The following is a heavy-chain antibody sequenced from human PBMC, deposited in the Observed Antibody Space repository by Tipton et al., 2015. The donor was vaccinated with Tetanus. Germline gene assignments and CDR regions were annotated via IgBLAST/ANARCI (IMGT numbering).Heavy chain of an antibody. D-gene: IGHD1-1*01. J-gene: IGHJ4*02. V-gene: IGHV4-34*01. CDR3: ARGLDQYKSGNY. CDR1: GGSFSEYY. CDR2: IHPSGST. Sequence: TLSLTCAVYGGSFSEYYWSWVRQPPGKGLEWIGEIHPSGSTNYNPSLKSRVTISVDTSENQLSLKLRSVTAADTALYYCARGLDQYKSGNYWVQGTLVTVSS.